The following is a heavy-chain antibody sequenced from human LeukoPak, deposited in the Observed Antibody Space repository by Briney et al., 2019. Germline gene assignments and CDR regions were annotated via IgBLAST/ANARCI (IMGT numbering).Heavy chain of an antibody. CDR3: ARDQASGSYYLGDAFDI. CDR1: GFTFSSYW. J-gene: IGHJ3*02. CDR2: IKQDGSEK. V-gene: IGHV3-7*03. D-gene: IGHD1-26*01. Sequence: GGSLRLSCVASGFTFSSYWMSWVRQAPGKGLEWVANIKQDGSEKYYVDSVKGRFTISRDNAKNSLYLQMNSLRAEDTAVYYCARDQASGSYYLGDAFDIWGQGTMVTVSS.